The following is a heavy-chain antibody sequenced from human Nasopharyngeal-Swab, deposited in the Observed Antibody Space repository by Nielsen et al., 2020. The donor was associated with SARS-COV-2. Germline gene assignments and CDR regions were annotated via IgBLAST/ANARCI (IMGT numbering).Heavy chain of an antibody. J-gene: IGHJ6*02. D-gene: IGHD1-14*01. V-gene: IGHV3-7*01. CDR1: GFTFSSYW. Sequence: GESLKIYCAASGFTFSSYWMSWVRQAPGKGLEWVANIKQDGSEKYSVDSVKGRFTISRDNAKNSLYLQMNSLRAEDTAVYYCARDRKHGRYGMDVWGQGTTVTVSS. CDR2: IKQDGSEK. CDR3: ARDRKHGRYGMDV.